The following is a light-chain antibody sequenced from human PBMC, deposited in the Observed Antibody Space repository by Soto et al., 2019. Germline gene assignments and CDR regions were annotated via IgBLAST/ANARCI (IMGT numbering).Light chain of an antibody. Sequence: EIVLTQSPGTLSLSPGERATLSCRASQSVSSSYLAWYQQKPGQAPRLLIYGASSRATGIPDRFSGSGSGTEFTLTISSLEPEDFAVYYCQTYGSSPRTFGQGTKLEIK. CDR2: GAS. CDR1: QSVSSSY. V-gene: IGKV3-20*01. CDR3: QTYGSSPRT. J-gene: IGKJ2*01.